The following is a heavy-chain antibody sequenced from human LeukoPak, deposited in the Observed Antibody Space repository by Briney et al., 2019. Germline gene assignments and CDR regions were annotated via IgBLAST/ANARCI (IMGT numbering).Heavy chain of an antibody. CDR2: IKRDGSQR. CDR3: ARDSTYSSGSRFYDRFDY. V-gene: IGHV3-7*03. D-gene: IGHD2-15*01. CDR1: GFRLSAYW. Sequence: GGSLRLSCAASGFRLSAYWMTWVRQAPGKGLEWVANIKRDGSQRNHVDSVKGRFTISRDNAKNSLYLQMDSLTAEDTAVYYCARDSTYSSGSRFYDRFDYWGQGTLVTVSS. J-gene: IGHJ4*02.